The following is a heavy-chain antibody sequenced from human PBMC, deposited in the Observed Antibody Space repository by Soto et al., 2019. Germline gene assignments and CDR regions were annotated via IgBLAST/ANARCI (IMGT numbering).Heavy chain of an antibody. CDR3: ARMGSSPPGAAFDI. Sequence: ASVKVSCKASGYTFTSYDINWVRQATGQGLEWMGWMNPNSGNTGYAQKFQGRVTMTRNTSISTAYMELSSLRSEDTAVYYCARMGSSPPGAAFDIWGQGTMVTVSS. V-gene: IGHV1-8*01. D-gene: IGHD6-6*01. CDR1: GYTFTSYD. CDR2: MNPNSGNT. J-gene: IGHJ3*02.